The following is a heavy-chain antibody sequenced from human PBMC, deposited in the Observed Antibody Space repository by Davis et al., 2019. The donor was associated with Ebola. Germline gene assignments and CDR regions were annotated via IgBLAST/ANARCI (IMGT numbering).Heavy chain of an antibody. V-gene: IGHV3-64*04. CDR1: GFTFSSYA. J-gene: IGHJ4*02. D-gene: IGHD5-24*01. Sequence: GGSLRLSCSASGFTFSSYAMHWVRQAPGKGLESVSRISTNGETTYYADSVKGRFTISRDNAKNSLYLQMNSLRAEDTAVYYCARARGPSYFDYWGQGTLVTVSS. CDR3: ARARGPSYFDY. CDR2: ISTNGETT.